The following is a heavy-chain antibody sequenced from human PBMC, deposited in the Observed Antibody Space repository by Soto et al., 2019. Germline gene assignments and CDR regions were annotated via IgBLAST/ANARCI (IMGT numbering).Heavy chain of an antibody. Sequence: GGSLRLSCAASGFTFNSYWMSWVRQAPGRGLEWVANIKEDGGDKYYVDSVKGRFTISRDNAKNSLYLQMNSLRADDTAVYYCARGYCSGGSCYLGAYYFDYWGQGALVTVSS. CDR3: ARGYCSGGSCYLGAYYFDY. CDR2: IKEDGGDK. D-gene: IGHD2-15*01. CDR1: GFTFNSYW. V-gene: IGHV3-7*01. J-gene: IGHJ4*02.